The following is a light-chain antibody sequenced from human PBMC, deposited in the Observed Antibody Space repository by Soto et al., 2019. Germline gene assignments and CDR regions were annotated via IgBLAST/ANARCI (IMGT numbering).Light chain of an antibody. CDR1: QDISRW. CDR2: DAS. CDR3: QQYNAYYS. Sequence: DIQMTQSPPTLPASAGERVTITCRASQDISRWLAWYQQKPGKAPVLLIYDASTLQGGVPSRFSGTGSGTEFTLTISSLQPEDFATYYCQQYNAYYSFGQGTKVDI. V-gene: IGKV1-5*01. J-gene: IGKJ2*03.